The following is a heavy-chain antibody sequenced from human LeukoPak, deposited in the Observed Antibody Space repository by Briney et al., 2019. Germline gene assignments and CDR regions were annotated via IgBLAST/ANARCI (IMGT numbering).Heavy chain of an antibody. V-gene: IGHV3-23*01. CDR3: AVREEWSDTFDY. CDR1: GFTFSSYA. Sequence: GGSLRLSCAASGFTFSSYAMSWVRQAPGKGLEWVSAISGSGGSTYYADSVKGRFTISRDNSKNTLYLQMNSLRAEDTAVYYCAVREEWSDTFDYWGQGTLVTVSS. J-gene: IGHJ4*02. CDR2: ISGSGGST. D-gene: IGHD3-3*01.